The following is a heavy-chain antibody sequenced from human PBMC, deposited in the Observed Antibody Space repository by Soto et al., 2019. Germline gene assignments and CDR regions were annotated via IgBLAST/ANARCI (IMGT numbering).Heavy chain of an antibody. Sequence: QITLKESCPTLVKPTQTLTLTCTFSGFSLTTGLCWIRQPPGKSLEWLGLIYWDDDKQYRPSLKSRLTITQDTSKKQVVLTMTNMDPVDTATYYCAHLTMVRGMASQYYFDYWGQGTLVTVSS. CDR3: AHLTMVRGMASQYYFDY. V-gene: IGHV2-5*02. CDR1: GFSLTTG. D-gene: IGHD3-10*01. J-gene: IGHJ4*02. CDR2: IYWDDDK.